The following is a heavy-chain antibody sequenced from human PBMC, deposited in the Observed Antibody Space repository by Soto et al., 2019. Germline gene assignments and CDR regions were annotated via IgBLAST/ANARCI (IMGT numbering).Heavy chain of an antibody. Sequence: EVQVVESGGGLVQPGGSLRLSCVASGFNFSRYNIHWVRQAPGKGLEWVAYVNTSGDTVFYADSVEGRFAISRDVATNSVHLQMHSLRDEDTAVYYCLREEASGSSGLTYYYYYTGMDVLGQGTPITVSS. V-gene: IGHV3-48*02. D-gene: IGHD3-10*01. CDR2: VNTSGDTV. CDR1: GFNFSRYN. J-gene: IGHJ6*02. CDR3: LREEASGSSGLTYYYYYTGMDV.